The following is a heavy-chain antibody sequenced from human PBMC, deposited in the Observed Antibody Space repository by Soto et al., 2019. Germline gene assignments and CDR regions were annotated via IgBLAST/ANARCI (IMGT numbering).Heavy chain of an antibody. D-gene: IGHD6-19*01. Sequence: ASVKVSCKASGYTFTSYGISWVRQAPGQGLEWMGWISAYNGNTNYAQKLQGRVTMTTDTSTSTAYMELRSLRSDDTAVYYCARDQYSSGWYRTHHYYYYGMDVWGQGTTVTVS. J-gene: IGHJ6*02. V-gene: IGHV1-18*04. CDR1: GYTFTSYG. CDR2: ISAYNGNT. CDR3: ARDQYSSGWYRTHHYYYYGMDV.